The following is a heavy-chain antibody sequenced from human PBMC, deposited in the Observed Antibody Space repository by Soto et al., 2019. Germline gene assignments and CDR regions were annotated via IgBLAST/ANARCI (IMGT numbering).Heavy chain of an antibody. CDR2: ISAYNGNT. D-gene: IGHD3-3*01. CDR1: GYTFTSYG. V-gene: IGHV1-18*01. CDR3: ARDGTIFGVVIIRDAFDI. J-gene: IGHJ3*02. Sequence: ASVKVSCKASGYTFTSYGISWVRQAPGQGLEWMGWISAYNGNTNYAQKLQGRVTMTTDTSTSTAYMELRSLRSDDTAVYYCARDGTIFGVVIIRDAFDIWGQGTMVTVS.